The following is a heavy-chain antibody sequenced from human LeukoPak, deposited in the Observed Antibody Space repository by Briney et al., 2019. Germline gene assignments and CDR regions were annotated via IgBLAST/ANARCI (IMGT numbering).Heavy chain of an antibody. D-gene: IGHD6-13*01. J-gene: IGHJ1*01. Sequence: VASVKVSCKASGYTFTGYYMHWVRQAPGQGLEWMGWINPNSGGTNYAQKFQGRVTMTRDTSISTAYMELSRLRSDDTAVYYCAGELHLAAAGTLEYFQHWGQGTLVTVSS. CDR1: GYTFTGYY. CDR2: INPNSGGT. CDR3: AGELHLAAAGTLEYFQH. V-gene: IGHV1-2*02.